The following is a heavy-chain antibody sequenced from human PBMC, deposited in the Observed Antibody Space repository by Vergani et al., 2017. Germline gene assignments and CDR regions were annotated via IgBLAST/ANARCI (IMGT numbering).Heavy chain of an antibody. CDR3: SKEFTGRLDP. J-gene: IGHJ5*02. D-gene: IGHD7-27*01. CDR2: ISGSGGST. Sequence: EVQLLESGGGLVPPGGSLRLFCAASGVTLCSYALSWVRQAPGKGLEWVSAISGSGGSTYYADSVKGRFTISRDNSKDTLYLRINSLRAEDTAVYYCSKEFTGRLDPWGQGTLVTVSS. V-gene: IGHV3-23*01. CDR1: GVTLCSYA.